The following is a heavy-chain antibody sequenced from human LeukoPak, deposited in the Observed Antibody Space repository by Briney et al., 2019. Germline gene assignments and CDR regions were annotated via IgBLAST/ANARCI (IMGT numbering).Heavy chain of an antibody. Sequence: GRSLRLSCAASGFTFSSYGMHWVRQAPGKGLEWVAVISYDGSNKYYADSVKGQFTISRDNSKNTLYLQMNSLRAEDTAVYYCAKSHITMVRGSMDVWGKGTTVTVSS. CDR3: AKSHITMVRGSMDV. V-gene: IGHV3-30*18. J-gene: IGHJ6*04. CDR2: ISYDGSNK. CDR1: GFTFSSYG. D-gene: IGHD3-10*01.